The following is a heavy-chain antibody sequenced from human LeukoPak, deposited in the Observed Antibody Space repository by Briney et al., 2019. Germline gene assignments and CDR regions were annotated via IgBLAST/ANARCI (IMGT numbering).Heavy chain of an antibody. CDR2: IWYDGSNK. J-gene: IGHJ4*02. V-gene: IGHV3-33*08. D-gene: IGHD4-17*01. Sequence: GGSLRLSCAASGFTFSSYAMHWVRQAPGKGLEWVAVIWYDGSNKYYADSVKGRFTISRDNSKNTLYLQMNSLRAEDTAVYYCARSTDYYGDYMIDYWGQGTLVTVSS. CDR1: GFTFSSYA. CDR3: ARSTDYYGDYMIDY.